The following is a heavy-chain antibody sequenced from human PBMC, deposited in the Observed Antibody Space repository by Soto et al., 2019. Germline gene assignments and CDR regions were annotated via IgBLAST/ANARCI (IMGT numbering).Heavy chain of an antibody. CDR3: ARDLVAGTWWGDKFDY. CDR1: GFTFSSYG. V-gene: IGHV3-33*01. Sequence: QVQLVESGGGVVQPGRSLRLSCAASGFTFSSYGMHWVRQAPGKGLEWVAVIWYDGSNKYYADSVKGRFTISRDNSKNTLYLQMNSLRAEDTAVYYCARDLVAGTWWGDKFDYWGQGTLVTVSS. CDR2: IWYDGSNK. J-gene: IGHJ4*02. D-gene: IGHD6-19*01.